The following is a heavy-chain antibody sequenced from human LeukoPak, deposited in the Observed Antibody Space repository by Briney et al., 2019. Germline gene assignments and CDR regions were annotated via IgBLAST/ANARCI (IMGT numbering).Heavy chain of an antibody. D-gene: IGHD1-26*01. Sequence: PGGSLRLSCAASGFTFSSCAMTWVRQAPGNGLEWVSSISGSGATTYYADSVKGRFTISRDNSNNTVYLQMNSLRAEYTAVYYCAKDQSRVGASDPFDSWGQGMQVGVSS. CDR3: AKDQSRVGASDPFDS. CDR2: ISGSGATT. CDR1: GFTFSSCA. V-gene: IGHV3-23*01. J-gene: IGHJ4*02.